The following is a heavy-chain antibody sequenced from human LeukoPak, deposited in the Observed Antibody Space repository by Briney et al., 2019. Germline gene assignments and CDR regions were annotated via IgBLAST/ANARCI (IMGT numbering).Heavy chain of an antibody. D-gene: IGHD4-17*01. CDR2: ISSTSRYT. CDR1: GITFSSHS. J-gene: IGHJ4*03. CDR3: ARVGDYTDYAPDY. Sequence: GGSLRLSCAASGITFSSHSLDWVRQAPGKGLEWVSSISSTSRYTYYADSLKGRLTISRDNARNSLYLQMDSLRAEDTAIYYCARVGDYTDYAPDYSGLGTLVTVSS. V-gene: IGHV3-21*06.